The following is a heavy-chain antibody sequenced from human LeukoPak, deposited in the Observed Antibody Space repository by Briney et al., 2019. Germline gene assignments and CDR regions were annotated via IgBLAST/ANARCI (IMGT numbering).Heavy chain of an antibody. Sequence: SETLSLTCTVSGGSISRGGYYWSWIRQHPRKGLEWIGYIYYSGSTFYNPSLKRRGTISIDTSKNQFSLKLSSVTAADTAVYYCARDRVRGAITYAGFDPWGQGTLVTVSS. CDR3: ARDRVRGAITYAGFDP. V-gene: IGHV4-31*03. CDR2: IYYSGST. CDR1: GGSISRGGYY. J-gene: IGHJ5*02. D-gene: IGHD3-10*01.